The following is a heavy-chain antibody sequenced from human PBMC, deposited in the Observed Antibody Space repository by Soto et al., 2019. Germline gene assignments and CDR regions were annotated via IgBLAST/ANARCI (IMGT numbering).Heavy chain of an antibody. D-gene: IGHD5-12*01. V-gene: IGHV5-51*01. CDR1: GYSFTSYW. CDR3: VRKRINGYILDAFDI. Sequence: PGESLKISCKGSGYSFTSYWIGWVRQMPGKGLEWMGIIFPSDSDTKYSPSFQGQVTISADKSISTAYLRWSSLKASDTAMYYCVRKRINGYILDAFDIWGQGTMVTVSS. CDR2: IFPSDSDT. J-gene: IGHJ3*02.